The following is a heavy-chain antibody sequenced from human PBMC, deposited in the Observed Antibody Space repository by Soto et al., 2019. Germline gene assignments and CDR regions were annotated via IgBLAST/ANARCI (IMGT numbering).Heavy chain of an antibody. V-gene: IGHV4-59*01. CDR2: IYYSGST. J-gene: IGHJ5*02. D-gene: IGHD3-3*01. CDR1: GGSISSYY. Sequence: QVQLQESGPGLVKPSETLSLTCTVSGGSISSYYWSWIRQPPGKGLEWIGYIYYSGSTNYHPSLKSRVTISVDTSKNHFSLKLSAVTAADTAVYYCARGPPYYDFWSGYSKNWFDPWGQGTLVTVSS. CDR3: ARGPPYYDFWSGYSKNWFDP.